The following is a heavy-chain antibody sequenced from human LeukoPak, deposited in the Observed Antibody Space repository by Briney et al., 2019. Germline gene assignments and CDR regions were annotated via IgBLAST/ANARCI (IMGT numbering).Heavy chain of an antibody. CDR1: GVSIRSNY. CDR3: ARGGHIAIPPYGFDY. J-gene: IGHJ4*02. D-gene: IGHD4-17*01. V-gene: IGHV4-59*01. CDR2: INYSGST. Sequence: SETLFLTCTVSGVSIRSNYWSWVRRPPGKGLEWIANINYSGSTYYNPSLRSRFTISIDTSKSQFSLKLTSVTVADTAVYYCARGGHIAIPPYGFDYWGQGALVTVSS.